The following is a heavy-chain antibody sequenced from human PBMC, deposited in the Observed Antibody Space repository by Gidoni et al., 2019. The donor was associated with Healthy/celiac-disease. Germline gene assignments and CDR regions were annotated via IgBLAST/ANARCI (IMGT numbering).Heavy chain of an antibody. V-gene: IGHV3-21*01. J-gene: IGHJ6*02. CDR1: GFTFSSYS. CDR2: ISSSSSYI. Sequence: AASGFTFSSYSMNWVRQAPGKGLEWVSSISSSSSYIYYADSVKGRFTISRDNAKNSLYLQMNSLRAEDTAVYYCARDPSVSSSSWGGYYYGMDVWGQGTTVTVSS. D-gene: IGHD6-6*01. CDR3: ARDPSVSSSSWGGYYYGMDV.